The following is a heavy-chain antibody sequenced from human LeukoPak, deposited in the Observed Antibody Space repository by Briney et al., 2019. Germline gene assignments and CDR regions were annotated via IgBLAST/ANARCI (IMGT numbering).Heavy chain of an antibody. CDR2: IRYDGSNK. J-gene: IGHJ4*02. D-gene: IGHD3-16*02. CDR1: GFTFSSYG. Sequence: GGSLRLSCAASGFTFSSYGMHWVRQASGKGLEWVAFIRYDGSNKYYADSVKGRFTISRDNSKNTLYLQMNSLRAEDTAVYYCAKDSNDYVWGSYRYTGYFDYWGQGTLVTVSS. V-gene: IGHV3-30*02. CDR3: AKDSNDYVWGSYRYTGYFDY.